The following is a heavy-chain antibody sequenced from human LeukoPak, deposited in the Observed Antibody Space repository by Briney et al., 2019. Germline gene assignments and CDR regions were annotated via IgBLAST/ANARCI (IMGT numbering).Heavy chain of an antibody. V-gene: IGHV3-48*03. CDR3: ARSQGYYDSSGYYIR. J-gene: IGHJ4*02. CDR2: ISSSGSTI. CDR1: GFTFSSYE. D-gene: IGHD3-22*01. Sequence: GGSLRLSCAASGFTFSSYEMNRVRQAPGKGLEWVSCISSSGSTIYYADSVKGRFTISRDNAKNSLYLQMNSLRAEDTAVYYCARSQGYYDSSGYYIRWGQGTLVTVSS.